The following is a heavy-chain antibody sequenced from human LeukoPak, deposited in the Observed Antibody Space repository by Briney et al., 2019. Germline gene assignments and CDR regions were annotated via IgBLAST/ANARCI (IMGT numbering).Heavy chain of an antibody. CDR2: ISYDGSNK. CDR3: AKGATRAVAGILDY. Sequence: PGGSLRLSCAASGFTFSSYGMHWVRQAPGKGLEWVAVISYDGSNKYYADSVKGRFTISRDNSKNTLYLQMNSLRAEDTAVYYRAKGATRAVAGILDYWGQGTLVTVSS. J-gene: IGHJ4*02. D-gene: IGHD6-19*01. CDR1: GFTFSSYG. V-gene: IGHV3-30*18.